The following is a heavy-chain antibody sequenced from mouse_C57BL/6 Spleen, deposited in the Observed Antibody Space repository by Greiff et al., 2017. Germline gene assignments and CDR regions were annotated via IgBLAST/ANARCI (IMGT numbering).Heavy chain of an antibody. V-gene: IGHV1-81*01. CDR3: ARGETGYWYFDV. CDR2: IYPRSGNT. D-gene: IGHD4-1*01. Sequence: VQLQESGAELARPGASVKLSCKASGYTFTSYGISWVKQRTGQGLEWIGEIYPRSGNTYYNEKFKGKATLTADKSSSTAYMELRSLTSEDSAVYFCARGETGYWYFDVWGTGTTVTVSS. CDR1: GYTFTSYG. J-gene: IGHJ1*03.